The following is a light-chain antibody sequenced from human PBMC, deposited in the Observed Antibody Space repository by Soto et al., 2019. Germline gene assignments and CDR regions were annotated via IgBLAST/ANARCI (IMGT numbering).Light chain of an antibody. J-gene: IGKJ2*01. CDR1: QSVSSNH. V-gene: IGKV3-20*01. Sequence: EIVLTQSPGSLSLSPRERATLSCRASQSVSSNHLAWYQQKPGQAPRLIIYGASRRATGIPDRFSGSGSGTEFTLTISGLEPEDFAVYYCQQYGSSTYTFGQGTKVDIK. CDR3: QQYGSSTYT. CDR2: GAS.